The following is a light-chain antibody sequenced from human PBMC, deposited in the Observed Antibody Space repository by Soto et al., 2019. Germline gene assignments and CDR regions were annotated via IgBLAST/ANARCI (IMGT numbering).Light chain of an antibody. CDR2: GAS. CDR1: QSVISNY. J-gene: IGKJ5*01. V-gene: IGKV3-20*01. CDR3: QQYGSSSIT. Sequence: EIVLTQSPGTLDFSGEERSTLSFSASQSVISNYLAWSQQKPGQAPRLLIYGASSRATGIPDRFTGSGSGTDFTLTIIRLEPEDFAVYYCQQYGSSSITFGQGTRLEI.